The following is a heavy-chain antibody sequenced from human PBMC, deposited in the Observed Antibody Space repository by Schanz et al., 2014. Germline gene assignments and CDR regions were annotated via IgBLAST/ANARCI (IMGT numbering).Heavy chain of an antibody. CDR1: EYSFTSYS. CDR3: ARSAGRDFWSGYYTRFDD. V-gene: IGHV1-3*04. J-gene: IGHJ4*02. D-gene: IGHD3-3*01. CDR2: INTGSGDT. Sequence: QVHLVQSGAEVKRPGASVKVSCKASEYSFTSYSMHWVRQAPGQRLEWMGWINTGSGDTKYSQNFQGRVTITRDTSASTAYMELSSLRSDDTAVYYCARSAGRDFWSGYYTRFDDWGQGTLVTVSA.